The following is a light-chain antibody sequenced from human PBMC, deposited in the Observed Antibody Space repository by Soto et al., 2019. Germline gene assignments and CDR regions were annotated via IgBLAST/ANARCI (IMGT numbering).Light chain of an antibody. V-gene: IGLV2-14*01. CDR2: QVS. J-gene: IGLJ1*01. CDR3: CSYTSSSPYV. Sequence: QSALTQPASVSGSPGQSITISCTGTSSDLGGYNYVSWYQHHPGKAPKLMIYQVSNRPSGVSNRFSGSKSGNTASLTISGLQAEDEADYYCCSYTSSSPYVFGIGTKLTVL. CDR1: SSDLGGYNY.